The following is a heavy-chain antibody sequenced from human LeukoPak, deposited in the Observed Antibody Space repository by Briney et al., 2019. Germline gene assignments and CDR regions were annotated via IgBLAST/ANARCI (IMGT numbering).Heavy chain of an antibody. CDR2: ISYSGST. CDR1: GGSVSSGRYY. CDR3: ARAVSSGVVIPF. D-gene: IGHD3-3*01. V-gene: IGHV4-61*01. Sequence: SGTLSLTCTVSGGSVSSGRYYWSWIRQPPGKGLEWFGYISYSGSTNYNHSLKSRVTISVDTSKNPFSLKLSSVTAADTAVYYCARAVSSGVVIPFWGQGTLVTVST. J-gene: IGHJ4*02.